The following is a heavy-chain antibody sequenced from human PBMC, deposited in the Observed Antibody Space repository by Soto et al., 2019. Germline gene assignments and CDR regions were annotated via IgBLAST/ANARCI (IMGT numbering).Heavy chain of an antibody. D-gene: IGHD2-2*01. Sequence: GGSLRLSCAASGFTFSNAWMNWVRQAPGKGLEWVGRIKSKTDGGTTDYAAPVKGRFTISRDDSKNTLYLQMNSLKTEDTAVYYCTTGPQLVPAAGSFDYWGQGTLVTVS. J-gene: IGHJ4*02. CDR2: IKSKTDGGTT. CDR1: GFTFSNAW. V-gene: IGHV3-15*07. CDR3: TTGPQLVPAAGSFDY.